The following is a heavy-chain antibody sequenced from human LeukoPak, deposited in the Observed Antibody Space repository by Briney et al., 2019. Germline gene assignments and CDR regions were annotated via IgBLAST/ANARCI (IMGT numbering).Heavy chain of an antibody. D-gene: IGHD6-13*01. J-gene: IGHJ4*02. CDR2: INPNSGGT. V-gene: IGHV1-2*02. Sequence: ASVKVSCEASGYTFTGYYMHWVRQAPGQGLEWMGWINPNSGGTNYAQKFQGRVTMTRDTSISTAYMELSRLRSDDTAVYYCARGDSSSWYGLDYWGQGTLVTVSS. CDR1: GYTFTGYY. CDR3: ARGDSSSWYGLDY.